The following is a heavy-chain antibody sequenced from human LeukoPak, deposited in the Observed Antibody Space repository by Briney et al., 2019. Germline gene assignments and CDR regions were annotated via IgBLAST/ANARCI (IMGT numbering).Heavy chain of an antibody. CDR3: AKGTAYSSGSSFDY. CDR1: GFTFSSYA. J-gene: IGHJ4*02. D-gene: IGHD6-19*01. V-gene: IGHV3-23*01. CDR2: ISGSGGST. Sequence: EGSLRLSCAASGFTFSSYAMSWVRQAPGKGLEWVSAISGSGGSTYYADSVKGRFTISRDNSKNTLYLQMNSLRAEDTAVYYCAKGTAYSSGSSFDYWGQGTLVTVSS.